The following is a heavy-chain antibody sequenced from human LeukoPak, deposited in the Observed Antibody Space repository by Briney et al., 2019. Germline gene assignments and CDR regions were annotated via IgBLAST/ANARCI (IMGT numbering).Heavy chain of an antibody. Sequence: ASVKVPCKASGYTFTGYYMHWVRQAPGQGLEWMGRINPNSGGTNYAQKFQGRVTTTRDTSISTAYMELSRLRSDDTAVYYCARDHGDYQDGLDYWGQGTLVTVSS. D-gene: IGHD4-11*01. J-gene: IGHJ4*02. V-gene: IGHV1-2*06. CDR1: GYTFTGYY. CDR3: ARDHGDYQDGLDY. CDR2: INPNSGGT.